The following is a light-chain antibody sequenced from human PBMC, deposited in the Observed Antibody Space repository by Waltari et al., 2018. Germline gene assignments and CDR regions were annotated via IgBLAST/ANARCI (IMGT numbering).Light chain of an antibody. CDR1: SSDVGGYHY. V-gene: IGLV2-14*01. Sequence: QSALTQPASVSGSPGQSLTISCPGTSSDVGGYHYASWYQQHPGNAPKLMIYEVSNRPSGVSNRFSGSKSGNTASLTISGLQAEDEADYYCSSYTSSSTLVVFGGGTKLTVL. J-gene: IGLJ2*01. CDR2: EVS. CDR3: SSYTSSSTLVV.